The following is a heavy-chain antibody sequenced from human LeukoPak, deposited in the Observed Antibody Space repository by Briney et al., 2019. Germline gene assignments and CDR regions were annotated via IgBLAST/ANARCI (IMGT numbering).Heavy chain of an antibody. D-gene: IGHD4-11*01. J-gene: IGHJ6*02. CDR3: AREWDYSYQPSYGMDV. Sequence: PGGSLRLSYAASGFTVSSNYMSWVRQAPGKGLEWVSVIYSGGSTYYADSVKGRFTISRDNSKNTLYLQMNSLRAEDTAVYYCAREWDYSYQPSYGMDVWGQGTTVTVSS. CDR2: IYSGGST. V-gene: IGHV3-53*01. CDR1: GFTVSSNY.